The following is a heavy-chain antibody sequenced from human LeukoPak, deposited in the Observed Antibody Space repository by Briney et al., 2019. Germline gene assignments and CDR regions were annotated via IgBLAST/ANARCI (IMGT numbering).Heavy chain of an antibody. CDR1: GFTFSSYW. CDR2: IKQDGSEK. Sequence: PGGSLRLSCAASGFTFSSYWMSWVRQAPGKGLEWVANIKQDGSEKYYVDSVKGRFTISRDNAKNSLYLQMNSLRAEDTAVYYCARADVSSSWYGLVDPWGQGTLVTVSS. D-gene: IGHD6-13*01. J-gene: IGHJ5*02. V-gene: IGHV3-7*01. CDR3: ARADVSSSWYGLVDP.